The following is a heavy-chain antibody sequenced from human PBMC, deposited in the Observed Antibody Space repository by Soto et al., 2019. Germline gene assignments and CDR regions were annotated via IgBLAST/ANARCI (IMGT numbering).Heavy chain of an antibody. J-gene: IGHJ4*02. D-gene: IGHD2-2*01. Sequence: QVQLVQSGAEVKKPGASVKVSCKASGYTFTSYGISWVRQAPGQGLEWMGWISAYNGNTNYAQKLQGRVTMTTDTSTSTAYMELRSLRSDDTAVYYCARDGAPDIVVVPADISSSYWGQGTLVTVSS. CDR1: GYTFTSYG. V-gene: IGHV1-18*01. CDR3: ARDGAPDIVVVPADISSSY. CDR2: ISAYNGNT.